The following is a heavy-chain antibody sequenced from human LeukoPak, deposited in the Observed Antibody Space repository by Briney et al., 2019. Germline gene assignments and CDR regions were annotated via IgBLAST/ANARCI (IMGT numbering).Heavy chain of an antibody. CDR2: ISGGGGTI. V-gene: IGHV3-48*01. CDR1: GFTFSAYS. Sequence: GGSLRLSCAASGFTFSAYSMNWVREAPGKGLEWVAYISGGGGTIYYADSVKGRFTISRDNAKNSLYLQMDSLRAEDTAVYYCARNQEIDYYDSSGFYWGVEYWGQGTLVTVSS. J-gene: IGHJ4*02. D-gene: IGHD3-22*01. CDR3: ARNQEIDYYDSSGFYWGVEY.